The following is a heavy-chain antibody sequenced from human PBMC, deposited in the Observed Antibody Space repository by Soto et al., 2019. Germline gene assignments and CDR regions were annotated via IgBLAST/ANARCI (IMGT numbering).Heavy chain of an antibody. D-gene: IGHD2-2*01. CDR2: IIPIFGTA. CDR3: ARAGQYQLLIPNGGFDI. CDR1: GGTFSSYA. V-gene: IGHV1-69*13. Sequence: GASVKVSCKASGGTFSSYAISWVRQAPGQGLEWMGGIIPIFGTANYAQKSQGRVTITADESTSTAYMELSSLRSEDTAVYYCARAGQYQLLIPNGGFDIWGQGTMVTVSS. J-gene: IGHJ3*02.